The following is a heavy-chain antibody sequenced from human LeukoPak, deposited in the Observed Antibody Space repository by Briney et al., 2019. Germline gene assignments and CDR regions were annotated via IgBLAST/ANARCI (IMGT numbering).Heavy chain of an antibody. J-gene: IGHJ3*02. CDR2: ISYDGSNK. CDR3: AKDRRDCSSTSCYIGPLMGAFDI. CDR1: GFTFSSHG. Sequence: GGSLRLSCAASGFTFSSHGMHWVRQAPGKGLEWVAVISYDGSNKYYADSVKGRFTISRDNSKNTLYLQMNSLRAEDTAVYYCAKDRRDCSSTSCYIGPLMGAFDIWGQGTMVTVSS. D-gene: IGHD2-2*02. V-gene: IGHV3-30*18.